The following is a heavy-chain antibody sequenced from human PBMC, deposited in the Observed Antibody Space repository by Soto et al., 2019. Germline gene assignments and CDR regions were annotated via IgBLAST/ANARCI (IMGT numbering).Heavy chain of an antibody. CDR1: GFTFSSYA. D-gene: IGHD4-4*01. V-gene: IGHV3-30-3*01. Sequence: QVQLVESGGGVVQPGRSLRLSCAASGFTFSSYAMHWVRQAPGKGLEWVAVISYDGSNKYYADSVKGRFTLSRDNSKNPLYLQMNSLRAEGTAVYYCARPRWRNDYNWGYFDLWGRGTLVTVSS. J-gene: IGHJ2*01. CDR2: ISYDGSNK. CDR3: ARPRWRNDYNWGYFDL.